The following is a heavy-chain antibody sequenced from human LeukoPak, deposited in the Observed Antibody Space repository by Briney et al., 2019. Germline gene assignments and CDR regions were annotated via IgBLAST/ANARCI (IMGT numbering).Heavy chain of an antibody. CDR1: GGSISSGGYY. D-gene: IGHD6-19*01. V-gene: IGHV4-30-2*01. Sequence: PSQTLSLTCTVSGGSISSGGYYWSWIRQPPGKGLEWIGYIYHSGSTYYNPSLKSRVTISVDRSKNQFSLKLSSVTAADTAVYFCAREPHGSGLLFDYWGRGTLVTVSS. CDR2: IYHSGST. CDR3: AREPHGSGLLFDY. J-gene: IGHJ4*02.